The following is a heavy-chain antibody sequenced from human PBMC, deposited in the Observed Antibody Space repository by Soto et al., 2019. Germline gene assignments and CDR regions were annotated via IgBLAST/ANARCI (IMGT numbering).Heavy chain of an antibody. V-gene: IGHV4-4*07. Sequence: PSETLSLTCTVSGGSINTFYWSWVRQPAGKGLEWIGRIFSSGSTSFNPSLGSRVAMSVDTYKNHFSLNLSSVTAADMAVYYCAREGSYSAYNFAHGIQLWSFDFWGQGALVTVSS. CDR2: IFSSGST. CDR3: AREGSYSAYNFAHGIQLWSFDF. CDR1: GGSINTFY. J-gene: IGHJ4*02. D-gene: IGHD5-12*01.